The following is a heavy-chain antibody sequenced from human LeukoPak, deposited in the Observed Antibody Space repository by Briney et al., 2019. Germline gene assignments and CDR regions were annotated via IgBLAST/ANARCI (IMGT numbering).Heavy chain of an antibody. CDR1: GGSISSYY. CDR3: ARHSLPYSSGWYLDAFDI. CDR2: IYYSGST. D-gene: IGHD6-19*01. V-gene: IGHV4-59*08. Sequence: TSETLSLTCTVSGGSISSYYWSWIRQPPGKGLEWIGYIYYSGSTNYNPSLKSRVTISVDTSKNQFSLKLSSVTAADTAVYYCARHSLPYSSGWYLDAFDIWGQGTMVTVSS. J-gene: IGHJ3*02.